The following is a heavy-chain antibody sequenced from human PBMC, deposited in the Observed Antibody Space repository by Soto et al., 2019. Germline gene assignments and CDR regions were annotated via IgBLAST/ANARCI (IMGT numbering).Heavy chain of an antibody. J-gene: IGHJ4*02. D-gene: IGHD3-9*01. V-gene: IGHV3-7*01. CDR1: GFTFSSYW. Sequence: EVQLVESGGGLVQPGGSLRLSCAASGFTFSSYWMSWVRQAPGKGLEWVANIKQDGSEKYYVDSVKGRFTISRDNAENSLYLQMNSLRAEDTAVYYCARAQLRSFDIFDYWGQGTLVTVSS. CDR2: IKQDGSEK. CDR3: ARAQLRSFDIFDY.